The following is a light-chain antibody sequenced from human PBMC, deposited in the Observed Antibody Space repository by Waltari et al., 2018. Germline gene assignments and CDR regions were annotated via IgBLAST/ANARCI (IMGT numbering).Light chain of an antibody. J-gene: IGLJ3*02. CDR1: NFDVGGYNY. CDR2: NVT. CDR3: CSYAGRSTWV. Sequence: QSALTPPRPVSGSHGQPVTISCTGTNFDVGGYNYSSWYQQHPGKAPKLMIYNVTERLSGVPDRFSGSKSGNTASLTISGLQAEDEADYFCCSYAGRSTWVFGGGTKVTVL. V-gene: IGLV2-11*01.